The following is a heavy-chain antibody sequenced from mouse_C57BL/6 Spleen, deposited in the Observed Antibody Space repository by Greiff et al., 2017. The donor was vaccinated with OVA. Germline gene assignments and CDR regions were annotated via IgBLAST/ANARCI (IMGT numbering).Heavy chain of an antibody. D-gene: IGHD3-2*02. V-gene: IGHV3-6*01. Sequence: EVHLVESGPGLVKPSQSLSLTCSVTGYSITSGYYWNWIRQFPGNKLEWMGYISYDGSNNYNPSLKNRISITRDTSKNQFFLKLNSVTTEDTATYYCAREGSSGYGAMDYWGQGTSVTVSS. CDR3: AREGSSGYGAMDY. CDR2: ISYDGSN. CDR1: GYSITSGYY. J-gene: IGHJ4*01.